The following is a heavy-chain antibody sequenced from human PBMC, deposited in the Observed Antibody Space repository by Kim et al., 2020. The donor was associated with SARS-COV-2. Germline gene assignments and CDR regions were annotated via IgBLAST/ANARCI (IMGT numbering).Heavy chain of an antibody. V-gene: IGHV1-18*04. D-gene: IGHD4-17*01. Sequence: ASVKVSCKASGYTFTSYGISWVRQAPGQGLEWMGWISAYNGNTNYAQKLQGRVTMTTDTSTSTAYMELRSLRSDDTAVYYCARDHPFYGDYLKRANWYFDLWGRGTLVTVSS. CDR3: ARDHPFYGDYLKRANWYFDL. J-gene: IGHJ2*01. CDR2: ISAYNGNT. CDR1: GYTFTSYG.